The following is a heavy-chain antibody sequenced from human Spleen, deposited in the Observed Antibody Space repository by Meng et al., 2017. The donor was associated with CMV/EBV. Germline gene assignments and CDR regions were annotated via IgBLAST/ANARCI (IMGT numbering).Heavy chain of an antibody. V-gene: IGHV4-39*07. CDR2: IYYSGST. J-gene: IGHJ5*02. CDR3: ARDSRGGWFDP. CDR1: GGSISSSSYY. Sequence: CTVSGGSISSSSYYWGWIRQPPGQGLEWIGSIYYSGSTYYNPSLKSRVTISVDTSKNQFSLKLSSVTAADTAVYYCARDSRGGWFDPWGQGTLVTVSS.